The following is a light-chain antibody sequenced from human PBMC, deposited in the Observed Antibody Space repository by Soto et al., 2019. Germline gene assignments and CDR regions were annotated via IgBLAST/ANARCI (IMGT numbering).Light chain of an antibody. V-gene: IGKV3-15*01. CDR1: QSISGT. CDR3: QQYNNWPWT. J-gene: IGKJ1*01. Sequence: VMTQSPATLSLSPGGSATLSCRASQSISGTLAWYQQNTGQAPRLLIYGESTRATSLPDRFSGSGSGTELNLTISRLRSEDFAVYYCQQYNNWPWTFGQGTKVDIK. CDR2: GES.